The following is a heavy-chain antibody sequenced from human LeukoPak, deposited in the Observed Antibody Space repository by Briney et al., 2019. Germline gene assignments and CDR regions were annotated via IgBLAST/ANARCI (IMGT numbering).Heavy chain of an antibody. V-gene: IGHV6-1*01. CDR3: ARGLHFRVYDSSDYYPY. CDR2: TYYRSKWYN. D-gene: IGHD3-22*01. CDR1: GDSVSSNSAA. J-gene: IGHJ4*02. Sequence: SQTLSLTCVISGDSVSSNSAAWNWIRQSPSRGLQWLGRTYYRSKWYNDYAVSVRSRITINPDTSKNQFSLQLNSVTPEDTAVYYCARGLHFRVYDSSDYYPYWGQGTLVTVSS.